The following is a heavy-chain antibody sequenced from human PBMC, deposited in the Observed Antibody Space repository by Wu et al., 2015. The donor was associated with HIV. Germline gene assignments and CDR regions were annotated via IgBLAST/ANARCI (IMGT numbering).Heavy chain of an antibody. CDR3: ARGHYYDTSSSPLY. V-gene: IGHV1-18*01. Sequence: QVQLMQSGGDVKKPGASVRVACKASGFKLNSFGIHWVRQAPGQGLEWMGWISGNNGNLKYGQKFQGRVTMTIDTSTDTAYMELRSLRSDDTATYYCARGHYYDTSSSPLYWGQGTLVTVSS. D-gene: IGHD3-22*01. CDR1: GFKLNSFG. CDR2: ISGNNGNL. J-gene: IGHJ4*02.